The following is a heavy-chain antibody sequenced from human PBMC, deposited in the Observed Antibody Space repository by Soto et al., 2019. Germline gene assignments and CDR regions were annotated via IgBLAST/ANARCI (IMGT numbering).Heavy chain of an antibody. CDR1: GYTFTGYD. CDR3: ARGTSPTSAGEHMDY. Sequence: QVQLVQSGAEVKKPGASVKVSCKASGYTFTGYDMHWVLQAPGQGLEWMGWINPNSGGTNYAQKCQGWVTMTRDTSISTAYMELSRLRSDDTAVYYCARGTSPTSAGEHMDYWGQGPLVTVSS. J-gene: IGHJ4*02. D-gene: IGHD6-13*01. V-gene: IGHV1-2*04. CDR2: INPNSGGT.